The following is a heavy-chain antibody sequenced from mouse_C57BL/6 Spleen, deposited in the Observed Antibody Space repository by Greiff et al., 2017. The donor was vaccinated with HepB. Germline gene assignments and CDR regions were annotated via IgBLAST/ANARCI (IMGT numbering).Heavy chain of an antibody. V-gene: IGHV1-62-2*01. D-gene: IGHD1-1*01. CDR2: FYPGSGSI. CDR1: GYTFTEYT. J-gene: IGHJ2*01. Sequence: QVQLKESGAELVKPGASVKLSCKASGYTFTEYTIHWVKKRSGQGLEWIGWFYPGSGSIKYNEKFKDKATLTADKSSSTVYMELSRLTSEDSAVYFCARHEDDYGSSYLFDYWGQGTTLTVSS. CDR3: ARHEDDYGSSYLFDY.